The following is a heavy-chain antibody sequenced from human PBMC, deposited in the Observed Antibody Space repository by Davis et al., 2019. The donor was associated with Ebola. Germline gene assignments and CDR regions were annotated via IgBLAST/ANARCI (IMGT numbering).Heavy chain of an antibody. J-gene: IGHJ6*02. V-gene: IGHV3-7*01. D-gene: IGHD1-1*01. CDR2: IKQDGSEK. CDR1: GFTFSSYW. Sequence: GGSLRLSCAASGFTFSSYWMSWVRQAPGKGLEWVANIKQDGSEKYYVDSVKGRFTISRDNAKNSLYLQMNSLRAEDTAVYYCARLKNWNDVVFNYGMDVWGQGTTVTVSS. CDR3: ARLKNWNDVVFNYGMDV.